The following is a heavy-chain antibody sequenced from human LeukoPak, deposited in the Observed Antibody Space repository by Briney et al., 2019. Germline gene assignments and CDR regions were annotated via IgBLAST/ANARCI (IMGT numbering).Heavy chain of an antibody. CDR3: ARDLMSWDFWSGYYHHNYFDY. Sequence: ASVNVSCTASGYTFTSYGISWVRQAPGQGLEWMGWISAYNGNTNYAQKLQGRVTMTTDTSTSTAYMELRSLRSDDAAVYYCARDLMSWDFWSGYYHHNYFDYWGQGTLVTVSS. CDR2: ISAYNGNT. CDR1: GYTFTSYG. D-gene: IGHD3-3*01. V-gene: IGHV1-18*01. J-gene: IGHJ4*02.